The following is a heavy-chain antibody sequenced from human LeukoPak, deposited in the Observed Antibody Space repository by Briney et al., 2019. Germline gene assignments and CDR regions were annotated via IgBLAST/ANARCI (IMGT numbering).Heavy chain of an antibody. V-gene: IGHV3-48*04. CDR2: ISSSSSTI. J-gene: IGHJ4*02. D-gene: IGHD3-3*01. Sequence: GGSLRLSCAASGFTFSSYAMHWVRQAPGKGLGWVSYISSSSSTIYYADSVKGRFTISRDNAKNSLYLQMNSLRAEDTAVYYCARDLHTIFGVVTMGYWGQGTLVTVSS. CDR1: GFTFSSYA. CDR3: ARDLHTIFGVVTMGY.